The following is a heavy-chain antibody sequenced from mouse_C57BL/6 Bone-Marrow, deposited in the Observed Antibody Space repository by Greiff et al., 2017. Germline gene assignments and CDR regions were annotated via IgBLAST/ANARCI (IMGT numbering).Heavy chain of an antibody. CDR1: GYTFTNYW. V-gene: IGHV1-63*01. Sequence: VQLQQSGAELVRPGTSVKMSCKASGYTFTNYWIGWAKQRPGHGLEWIGDIYPGGGYTNYNEQFKGKATLTADKSSSTAYMQFSSLTSDDSAIYYCARSLPFYVVDWGQSTTLTVSS. CDR3: ARSLPFYVVD. J-gene: IGHJ2*01. CDR2: IYPGGGYT.